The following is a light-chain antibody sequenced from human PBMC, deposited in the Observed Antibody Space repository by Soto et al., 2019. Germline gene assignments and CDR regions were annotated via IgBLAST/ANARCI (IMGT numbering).Light chain of an antibody. CDR3: QQRSDWPVT. Sequence: EIVLTQSPATLSLSPGEGATLSCRASQSVSSYLAWYQQKPGQAPRLLIYDASNRATGVPARFRGGGSGTDFTLIISSLEPEDFAVYYCQQRSDWPVTFGLGTKV. CDR1: QSVSSY. CDR2: DAS. J-gene: IGKJ1*01. V-gene: IGKV3-11*01.